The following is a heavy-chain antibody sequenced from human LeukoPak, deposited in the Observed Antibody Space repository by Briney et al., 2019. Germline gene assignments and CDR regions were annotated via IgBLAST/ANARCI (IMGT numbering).Heavy chain of an antibody. J-gene: IGHJ4*02. Sequence: GGSLRLSCAASGFTFSSYGMHWVRQAPGKGLEWVAFIRYDGSNKYYADSVKGRFTISRDNSKNTLYLQMNSLRAEDTAVYYCTNPTVTTGEAFDYWGQGTLVTVFS. CDR3: TNPTVTTGEAFDY. V-gene: IGHV3-30*02. CDR1: GFTFSSYG. D-gene: IGHD4-11*01. CDR2: IRYDGSNK.